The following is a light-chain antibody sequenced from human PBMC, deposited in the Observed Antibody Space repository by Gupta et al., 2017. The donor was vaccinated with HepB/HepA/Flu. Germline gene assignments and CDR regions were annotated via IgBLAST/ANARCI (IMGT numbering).Light chain of an antibody. CDR1: SSNIESNF. CDR3: GTWDDSLNVLL. CDR2: ENN. Sequence: QSVLMQPPSVSAAPGQEVAISCSGSSSNIESNFVSWYQQLPLAAPKLLMYENNKRPSGIPDRFSGSKSGTSATLAITGLQTGDEADYYCGTWDDSLNVLLFGGGTELAVL. V-gene: IGLV1-51*02. J-gene: IGLJ2*01.